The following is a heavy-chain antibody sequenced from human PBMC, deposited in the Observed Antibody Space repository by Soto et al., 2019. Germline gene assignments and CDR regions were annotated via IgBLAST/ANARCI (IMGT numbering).Heavy chain of an antibody. J-gene: IGHJ5*02. CDR2: ISAYNGNT. CDR3: SRVAQLYVRWFDP. CDR1: GYTFTSYG. V-gene: IGHV1-18*01. Sequence: QVQLVQSGAEVKKPGASVKVSCKASGYTFTSYGISWVRQAPGQGLEWMGWISAYNGNTNYAQRLQGRGTMTTDTATSTAYMELRILRSDDTAVYYCSRVAQLYVRWFDPWGQGTLVTVSS. D-gene: IGHD3-16*01.